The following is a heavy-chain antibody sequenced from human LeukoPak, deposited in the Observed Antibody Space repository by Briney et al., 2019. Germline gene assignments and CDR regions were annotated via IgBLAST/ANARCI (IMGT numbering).Heavy chain of an antibody. D-gene: IGHD3-10*01. V-gene: IGHV3-74*01. CDR2: INSDGINT. CDR1: GFTFSNYW. J-gene: IGHJ6*04. CDR3: ARLRRETKRTLGRTTEYVYYYNMDV. Sequence: GGSLRLSCAASGFTFSNYWRHWVRQAPRRGRVWGSRINSDGINTSYADSAKGRFTISRDNAKNSLYLQMNSLSAEDTAVYYCARLRRETKRTLGRTTEYVYYYNMDVWGKGTTVTVSS.